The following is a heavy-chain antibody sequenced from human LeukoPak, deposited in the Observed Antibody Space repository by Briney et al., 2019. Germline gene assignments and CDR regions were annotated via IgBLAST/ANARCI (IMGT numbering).Heavy chain of an antibody. CDR1: GFTYSSYG. Sequence: PGGSLRLSCATSGFTYSSYGMHWVRQAPGKGLEWVAFLRYDASNKYSADSVRGRFIISRDNSKNTLYLQMNNLRAEDTAVYFCAKAQFNFASGAYSPFDNWGQGTLVTVFS. CDR3: AKAQFNFASGAYSPFDN. D-gene: IGHD3-10*01. CDR2: LRYDASNK. V-gene: IGHV3-30*02. J-gene: IGHJ4*02.